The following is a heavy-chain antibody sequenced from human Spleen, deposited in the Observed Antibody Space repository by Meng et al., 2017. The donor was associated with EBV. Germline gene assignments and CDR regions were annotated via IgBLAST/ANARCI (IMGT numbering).Heavy chain of an antibody. CDR3: ATLLHWDPGY. CDR1: GGTLSSYA. Sequence: QVQLVQSGAEVKKPGSSVKVSCKAAGGTLSSYAISWVRQAPGEGLEWMGWINAGNGDTEYSQKFQGRVVITRDTSASTAYMELSSLRSEDTAVYYCATLLHWDPGYWGQGTLVTVSS. CDR2: INAGNGDT. V-gene: IGHV1-3*01. J-gene: IGHJ4*02. D-gene: IGHD7-27*01.